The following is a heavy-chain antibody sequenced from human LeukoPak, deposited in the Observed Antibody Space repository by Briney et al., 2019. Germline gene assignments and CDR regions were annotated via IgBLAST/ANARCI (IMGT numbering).Heavy chain of an antibody. V-gene: IGHV1-2*02. CDR2: INPNSGGR. CDR3: ARATLFGIAVAVNKNWYFDL. D-gene: IGHD6-19*01. Sequence: ASVKVSCKASGYTFTGYYMHWVRQAPGQGLEWMGWINPNSGGRNYAQKFQGRVTMTRDTSISTAYMELSRLRSDDTAVYYCARATLFGIAVAVNKNWYFDLWGRGTLVTVSS. CDR1: GYTFTGYY. J-gene: IGHJ2*01.